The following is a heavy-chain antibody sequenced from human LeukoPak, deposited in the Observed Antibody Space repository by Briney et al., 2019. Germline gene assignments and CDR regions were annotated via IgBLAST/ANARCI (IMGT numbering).Heavy chain of an antibody. CDR2: IFTSGST. J-gene: IGHJ4*02. V-gene: IGHV4-4*07. CDR3: VRGPYQGSIDY. Sequence: AETLSLTCTVAGDSIISYYWSWIRQPTGKGLEFIGRIFTSGSTKYNPSLKSRVTMSIDTSKNQFSLKLDSLTAADTAVYYCVRGPYQGSIDYWGQGTLVTVSS. CDR1: GDSIISYY.